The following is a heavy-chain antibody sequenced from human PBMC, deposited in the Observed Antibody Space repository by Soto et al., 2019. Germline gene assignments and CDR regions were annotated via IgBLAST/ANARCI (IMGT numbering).Heavy chain of an antibody. CDR1: GFTFSSYA. J-gene: IGHJ4*02. V-gene: IGHV3-30-3*01. CDR3: ARASPIVVVPAATSGGELFDY. CDR2: ISYDGSNK. Sequence: GGSLRLSCAASGFTFSSYAMHWVRQAPGKGLEWGAVISYDGSNKYYADSVKGRFTISRDNSKNTLYLQMNSLRAEDTAVYYCARASPIVVVPAATSGGELFDYWGQGTLVTVSS. D-gene: IGHD2-2*01.